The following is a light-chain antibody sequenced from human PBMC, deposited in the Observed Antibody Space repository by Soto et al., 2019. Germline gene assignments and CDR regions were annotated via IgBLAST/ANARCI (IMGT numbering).Light chain of an antibody. CDR2: DVT. CDR1: SSDVGGYNL. CDR3: SSYAVSNSVI. Sequence: QSALTQPAFVSGSPGQSITISCTGTSSDVGGYNLVSWYQHHPGKAPKVIIYDVTNRPSGVSSRFSGSKSGNTASLTVSGLQPEDEADYYCSSYAVSNSVIFGGGTKLTVL. V-gene: IGLV2-14*03. J-gene: IGLJ2*01.